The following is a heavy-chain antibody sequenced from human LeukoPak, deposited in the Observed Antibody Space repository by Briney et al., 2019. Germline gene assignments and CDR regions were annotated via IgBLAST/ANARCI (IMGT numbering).Heavy chain of an antibody. CDR1: GGSISSSSYY. D-gene: IGHD3-16*01. V-gene: IGHV4-39*07. CDR3: ARDGGVTYYYFYYYMDV. CDR2: IYHSGST. J-gene: IGHJ6*03. Sequence: SETLSLTCTVSGGSISSSSYYWGWIRQPPGKGLEWIGSIYHSGSTYYNPSLKSRVIISVDTSKNQFSLKLSSVTAADTAVYYCARDGGVTYYYFYYYMDVWGKGTTVTVSS.